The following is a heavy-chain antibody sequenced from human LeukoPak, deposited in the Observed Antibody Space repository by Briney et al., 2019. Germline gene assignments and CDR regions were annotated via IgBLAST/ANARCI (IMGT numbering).Heavy chain of an antibody. CDR1: GFTFSSYG. Sequence: PGGSLRLSCAASGFTFSSYGMHWVRQAPGKGLEWVAFIRFDGSNKYYADSVKGRFTISRDDSKSTLYLQMNSLRAEDTAVYYCAKAPPGSGWYGGAFDIWGQGTMVTVSS. D-gene: IGHD6-19*01. CDR2: IRFDGSNK. V-gene: IGHV3-30*02. CDR3: AKAPPGSGWYGGAFDI. J-gene: IGHJ3*02.